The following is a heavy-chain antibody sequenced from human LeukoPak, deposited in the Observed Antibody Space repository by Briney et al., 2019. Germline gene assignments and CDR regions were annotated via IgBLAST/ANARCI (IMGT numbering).Heavy chain of an antibody. D-gene: IGHD3-22*01. Sequence: ASVKVSCKASGYTFTSYDINWVRQATGQGLEWKGWMNPNSGNTGYAQKFQGRVTITRNTSISTAYMELSSLRSEDTAVYYCARRYYYDSSGYSHFDYWGQGTLVTVSS. CDR2: MNPNSGNT. CDR1: GYTFTSYD. V-gene: IGHV1-8*03. CDR3: ARRYYYDSSGYSHFDY. J-gene: IGHJ4*02.